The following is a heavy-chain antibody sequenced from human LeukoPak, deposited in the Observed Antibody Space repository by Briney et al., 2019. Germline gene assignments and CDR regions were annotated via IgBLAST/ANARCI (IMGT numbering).Heavy chain of an antibody. CDR3: ARLEYYYGSGSYGYYFDY. V-gene: IGHV5-51*01. Sequence: GESLKISCKGSGYSFTSYWIGWVRQMPGKGLEWMGIIYPGDSDTRYSPSFQGQVTISADKSISTAYLQRSSLKASDTAMYYCARLEYYYGSGSYGYYFDYWGQGTLVTVSS. CDR2: IYPGDSDT. D-gene: IGHD3-10*01. CDR1: GYSFTSYW. J-gene: IGHJ4*02.